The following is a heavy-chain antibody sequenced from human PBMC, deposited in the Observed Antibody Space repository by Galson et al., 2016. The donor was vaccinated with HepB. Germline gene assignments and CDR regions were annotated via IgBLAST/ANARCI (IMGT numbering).Heavy chain of an antibody. V-gene: IGHV3-23*01. CDR3: TKDSGYGSGYSDY. CDR1: GFSFNNYA. Sequence: SLRLSCAASGFSFNNYAMGWVRQTPGKGLEWVSDIRGSGGGATYADSVMGRFTISRDNSKNTLYLQMNSLRAEDTALYYCTKDSGYGSGYSDYWGQGTLVTVSS. CDR2: IRGSGGGA. J-gene: IGHJ4*02. D-gene: IGHD6-19*01.